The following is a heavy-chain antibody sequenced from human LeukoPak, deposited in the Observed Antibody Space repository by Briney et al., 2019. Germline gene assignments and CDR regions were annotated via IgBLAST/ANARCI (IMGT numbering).Heavy chain of an antibody. CDR2: SGPYNGNT. J-gene: IGHJ4*02. CDR3: ARRAPGKLAADY. CDR1: GYTFTGYY. V-gene: IGHV1-18*04. Sequence: ASVKVSCKASGYTFTGYYIHWVRQAPGQGLEWMGWSGPYNGNTNYAQKFQDRITMTTDTSTSTAYMELRSLRSDDTAMYYCARRAPGKLAADYWGQGTLVTVSS. D-gene: IGHD1-1*01.